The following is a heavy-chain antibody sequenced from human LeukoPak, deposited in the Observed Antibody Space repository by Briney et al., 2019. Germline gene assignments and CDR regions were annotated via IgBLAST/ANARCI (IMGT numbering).Heavy chain of an antibody. V-gene: IGHV4-59*01. CDR3: ARVASVGATRALDY. CDR2: IYYSGST. D-gene: IGHD1-26*01. Sequence: PSETLSLTCTVSGGSITSDYWSWIRQPPGKGLESIGYIYYSGSTNYNSSLKSRVTISVDTSKNQSSLKLSSVTAADTAVYYCARVASVGATRALDYWGQGTLVTVSS. CDR1: GGSITSDY. J-gene: IGHJ4*02.